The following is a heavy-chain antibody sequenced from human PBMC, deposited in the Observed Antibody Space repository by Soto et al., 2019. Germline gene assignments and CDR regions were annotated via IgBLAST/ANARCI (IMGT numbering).Heavy chain of an antibody. CDR2: IYYSGST. Sequence: QLQLQESGPGLVKPSETLSLTCTVSGGSISSSSYYWGWIRQPPGKELEWIGSIYYSGSTYYNPSLKNRVTISVDTSKNQFSLKLSSVTAADTAVYYCARHVAGYSSGLDYWGQGTLVTVSS. CDR1: GGSISSSSYY. CDR3: ARHVAGYSSGLDY. J-gene: IGHJ4*02. V-gene: IGHV4-39*01. D-gene: IGHD6-19*01.